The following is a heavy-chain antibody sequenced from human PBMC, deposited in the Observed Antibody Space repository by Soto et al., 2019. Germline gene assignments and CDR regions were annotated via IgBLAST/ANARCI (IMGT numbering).Heavy chain of an antibody. CDR2: ISSSGSTA. CDR3: ARDQGVVVPAAYYYYGMDV. V-gene: IGHV3-48*03. CDR1: GFTFSRFE. D-gene: IGHD2-2*01. Sequence: GGSLRLSCAASGFTFSRFELHWVRQAPGRGLEWISYISSSGSTAYYASSVEGRFTISRDNANNSVYLQMDSLRAEDTAVYYRARDQGVVVPAAYYYYGMDVWGQGTTVTVSS. J-gene: IGHJ6*02.